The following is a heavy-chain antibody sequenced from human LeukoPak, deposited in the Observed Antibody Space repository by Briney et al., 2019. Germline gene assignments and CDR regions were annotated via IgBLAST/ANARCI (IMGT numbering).Heavy chain of an antibody. CDR2: ISGSGST. J-gene: IGHJ4*02. Sequence: GGSLRLSCAASGFTFSSYAMSWVRQAPGKGLEWVSAISGSGSTYYADSVKGRFTISRDNSKNTLYLQMNSLRAEDTAVYYCANQRLYQLLGAPLDYWGQGTLVTVSS. D-gene: IGHD2-2*01. CDR3: ANQRLYQLLGAPLDY. CDR1: GFTFSSYA. V-gene: IGHV3-23*01.